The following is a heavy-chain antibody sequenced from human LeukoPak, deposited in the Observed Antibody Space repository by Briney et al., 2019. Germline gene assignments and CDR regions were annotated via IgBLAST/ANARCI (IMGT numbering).Heavy chain of an antibody. V-gene: IGHV4-30-4*01. D-gene: IGHD3-10*01. Sequence: PSETLSLTCTVSGGSVSSGDYYWSWIRQPPGKGLEWIGYIYHSGGTYYNPPLKSRVTISVDTSKNQFSLRLTSVTAADTAVYYCARELWFVNAPGSWFDPWGQGTLVTVSS. CDR1: GGSVSSGDYY. J-gene: IGHJ5*02. CDR3: ARELWFVNAPGSWFDP. CDR2: IYHSGGT.